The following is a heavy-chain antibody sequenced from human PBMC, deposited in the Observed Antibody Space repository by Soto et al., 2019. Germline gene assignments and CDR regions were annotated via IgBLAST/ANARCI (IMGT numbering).Heavy chain of an antibody. V-gene: IGHV3-33*01. CDR1: GFTFSSYG. Sequence: QVQLVESGGGVVQPGRSLRLSCAASGFTFSSYGMHWVRQAPGKGLEWVAVIWYDGSNKYYADSVKGRFTISRDNSKNTLYLQMNSLRAEDTALYYCARALGVYCGGDCALDYWGQGTLVTVSS. CDR2: IWYDGSNK. D-gene: IGHD2-21*02. J-gene: IGHJ4*02. CDR3: ARALGVYCGGDCALDY.